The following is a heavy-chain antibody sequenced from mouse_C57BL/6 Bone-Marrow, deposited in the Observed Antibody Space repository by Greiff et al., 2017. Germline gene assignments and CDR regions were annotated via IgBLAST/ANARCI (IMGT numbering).Heavy chain of an antibody. V-gene: IGHV7-3*01. D-gene: IGHD1-1*01. CDR3: ARSLHYYGSSYVDWYFDV. Sequence: EVKLMESGGGLVQPGGSLSLSCAASGFTFTDYYMSWVRQPPGKALEWLGFIRNKANGYTTEYSASVKGRFTISRDNSQSILYLQMNALRAEDSATYYCARSLHYYGSSYVDWYFDVWGTGTTVTVSS. CDR2: IRNKANGYTT. CDR1: GFTFTDYY. J-gene: IGHJ1*03.